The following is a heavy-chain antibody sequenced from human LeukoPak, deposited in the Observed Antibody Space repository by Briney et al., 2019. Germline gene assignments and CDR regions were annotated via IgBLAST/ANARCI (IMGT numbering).Heavy chain of an antibody. CDR2: IIPIFGTA. V-gene: IGHV1-69*13. Sequence: ASVKVSCKASGGTFSSYAISWVRQAPGQGLEWMGGIIPIFGTANYAQKFQGRVTITADESTSTAYTELSSLRSEDTAVYYCARGALYDFWSGYLNWFDPWGQGTLVTVSS. J-gene: IGHJ5*02. CDR1: GGTFSSYA. D-gene: IGHD3-3*01. CDR3: ARGALYDFWSGYLNWFDP.